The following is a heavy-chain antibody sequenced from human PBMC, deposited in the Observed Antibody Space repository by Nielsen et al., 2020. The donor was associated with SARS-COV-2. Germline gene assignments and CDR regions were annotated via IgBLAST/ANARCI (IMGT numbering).Heavy chain of an antibody. V-gene: IGHV3-66*01. CDR3: ARDNWGRMDV. Sequence: GSLKISCAASGFSVSSNYMSWVRQAAGKGLDWVSVIYTDGSTSHADSVKGRFTISRDNSKNTLYLQMNSLRAEDTAVYYCARDNWGRMDVWGQGTTVTVSS. CDR1: GFSVSSNY. D-gene: IGHD7-27*01. J-gene: IGHJ6*02. CDR2: IYTDGST.